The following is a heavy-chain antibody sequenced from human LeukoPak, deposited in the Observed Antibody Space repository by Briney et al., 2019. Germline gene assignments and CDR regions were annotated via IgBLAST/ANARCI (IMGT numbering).Heavy chain of an antibody. J-gene: IGHJ4*02. Sequence: PGGSLRLSCAASGFTFNTYIMNWVRQAPGKGLEWASSISTSSSYIYYADSVKGRFTISRDNAKNSLFLQMNSLRAEDTAIYYCATTPNWGQGTLVTVSS. CDR2: ISTSSSYI. V-gene: IGHV3-21*01. D-gene: IGHD4-23*01. CDR1: GFTFNTYI. CDR3: ATTPN.